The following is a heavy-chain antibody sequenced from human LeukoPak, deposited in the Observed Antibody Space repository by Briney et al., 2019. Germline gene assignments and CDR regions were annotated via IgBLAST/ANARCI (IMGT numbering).Heavy chain of an antibody. Sequence: ASVKVSCKASGGTFSRYPISWVRQAPGQGLEWMGGIIPIFGTANYAQKFQGRVTITADESTSTAYMELSSLRSEDTAVYYCASGSGSYSNGDYWGQGTLVTVSS. CDR2: IIPIFGTA. D-gene: IGHD1-26*01. CDR3: ASGSGSYSNGDY. V-gene: IGHV1-69*13. J-gene: IGHJ4*02. CDR1: GGTFSRYP.